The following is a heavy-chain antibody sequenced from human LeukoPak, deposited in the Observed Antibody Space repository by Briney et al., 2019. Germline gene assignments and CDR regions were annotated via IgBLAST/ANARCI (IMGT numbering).Heavy chain of an antibody. CDR1: GGSISSGSYY. CDR2: IYTSGST. Sequence: SETLSLTCTVSGGSISSGSYYWSWIRQPAGKGLELIWRIYTSGSTNYNPSLKSRVTISVDTSKNQFSLKLSSVTAADTAVYYCAREMYDSGGYRVSYFDYWGQGILVTVSS. J-gene: IGHJ4*02. D-gene: IGHD3-22*01. CDR3: AREMYDSGGYRVSYFDY. V-gene: IGHV4-61*02.